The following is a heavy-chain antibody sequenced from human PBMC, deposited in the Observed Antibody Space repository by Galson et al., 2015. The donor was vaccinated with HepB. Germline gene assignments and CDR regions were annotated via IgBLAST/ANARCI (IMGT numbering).Heavy chain of an antibody. J-gene: IGHJ4*02. D-gene: IGHD3-10*01. Sequence: SVTVSCKASGGTFRNYAITWVRQAPGQGLEWMGGVIPFSATSTYTRKFQGRVTITADDSTTTAYMELSSLRFDDTAVYYCARNLRGYLDYWGQGTLVTVSS. CDR3: ARNLRGYLDY. V-gene: IGHV1-69*13. CDR1: GGTFRNYA. CDR2: VIPFSATS.